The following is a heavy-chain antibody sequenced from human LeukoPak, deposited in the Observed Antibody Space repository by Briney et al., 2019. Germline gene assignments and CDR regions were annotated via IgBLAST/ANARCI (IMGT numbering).Heavy chain of an antibody. CDR2: ISGSGGEI. J-gene: IGHJ5*02. CDR1: GFSFSSYG. Sequence: HPGGSLRLSCAASGFSFSSYGMTWVRQAPGKGLEWVSSISGSGGEIHYADSVKGRFTISRDNSKNTVYLQMNSLRDEDTAVFYCAKGGPFSTSSQKYFDPWGQGSLVIVS. D-gene: IGHD6-6*01. CDR3: AKGGPFSTSSQKYFDP. V-gene: IGHV3-23*01.